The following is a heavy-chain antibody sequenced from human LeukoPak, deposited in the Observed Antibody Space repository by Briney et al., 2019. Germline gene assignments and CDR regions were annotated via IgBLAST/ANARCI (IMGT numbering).Heavy chain of an antibody. CDR1: GFTFSGYS. J-gene: IGHJ6*03. CDR3: ARGDYGDYWNYYYMDV. D-gene: IGHD4-17*01. CDR2: SSSSSSI. Sequence: PGGSLRLSCAASGFTFSGYSMNWVRQAPGKGLEWVSYSSSSSSIYYADSAKGRFTISRDNAKNSLYLQMNSLRAEDTAVYYCARGDYGDYWNYYYMDVWGKGTTVTVSS. V-gene: IGHV3-48*01.